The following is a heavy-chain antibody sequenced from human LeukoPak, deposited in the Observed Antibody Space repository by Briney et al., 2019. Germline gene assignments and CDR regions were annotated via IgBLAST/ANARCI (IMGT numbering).Heavy chain of an antibody. Sequence: GASVKVSCKASGYTFTSYDINWVRQATGQGLEWMGWMNPNSGNTGYAQKFQGRVTMTRNTSISTAYMELSSLRSEDTAVYYCARLVLGCSSTSCYTNGWFDPWGQGTLVTVSS. V-gene: IGHV1-8*01. D-gene: IGHD2-2*02. CDR2: MNPNSGNT. J-gene: IGHJ5*02. CDR3: ARLVLGCSSTSCYTNGWFDP. CDR1: GYTFTSYD.